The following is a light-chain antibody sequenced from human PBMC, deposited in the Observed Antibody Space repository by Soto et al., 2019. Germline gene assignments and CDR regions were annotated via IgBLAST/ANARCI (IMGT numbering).Light chain of an antibody. CDR2: GAS. CDR1: QSVSSN. Sequence: EIVMTQSPATLSVSPGGRATLSCRASQSVSSNLAWYQQKPGQAPRLLIYGASTRATGIPARFSGSGSGTEFTLTISSLQSEDFAVYSCQQFNNWPRTFGQGTKVDIK. J-gene: IGKJ1*01. V-gene: IGKV3-15*01. CDR3: QQFNNWPRT.